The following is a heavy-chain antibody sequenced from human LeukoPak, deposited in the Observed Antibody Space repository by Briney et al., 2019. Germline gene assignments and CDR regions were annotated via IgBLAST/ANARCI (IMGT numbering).Heavy chain of an antibody. CDR2: ISGSGGST. J-gene: IGHJ5*02. Sequence: PGGSLRLSCAASGFTFSSYAMSWVRQAPGKGLEWVSAISGSGGSTYYADSVKGRFTISRDNSKNTLYLQMNSLRAEDTAVYHCAKVPLGDYDFWSGSNWFDPWGQGTLVTVSS. V-gene: IGHV3-23*01. CDR3: AKVPLGDYDFWSGSNWFDP. CDR1: GFTFSSYA. D-gene: IGHD3-3*01.